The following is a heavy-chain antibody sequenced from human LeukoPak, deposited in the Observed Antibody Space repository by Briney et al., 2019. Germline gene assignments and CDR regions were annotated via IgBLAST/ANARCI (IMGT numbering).Heavy chain of an antibody. V-gene: IGHV4-34*01. CDR2: INHSGST. CDR3: ARVADGLSIAVHY. Sequence: SETLSLTCAVYGGSFSGYYWSWIRQPPGKGLEWIGEINHSGSTNYNPSLTSRVTISVDTSKNQFSLKLSSVTAADTVVYYCARVADGLSIAVHYWGQGTLVTVSS. D-gene: IGHD6-19*01. J-gene: IGHJ4*02. CDR1: GGSFSGYY.